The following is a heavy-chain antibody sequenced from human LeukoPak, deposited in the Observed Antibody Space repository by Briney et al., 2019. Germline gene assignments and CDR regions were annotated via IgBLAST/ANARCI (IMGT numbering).Heavy chain of an antibody. CDR1: GGSFSDYY. Sequence: SETLSLTCAVYGGSFSDYYWSWIRQPPGKGLEWIGEINHSGSTNYNPSLKSRVSISVDTSKNRFSLKLTSVTAADTAVYYCARMRGGGIGYHYYVDVWGKGTTVIVSS. V-gene: IGHV4-34*01. D-gene: IGHD2-15*01. CDR2: INHSGST. J-gene: IGHJ6*03. CDR3: ARMRGGGIGYHYYVDV.